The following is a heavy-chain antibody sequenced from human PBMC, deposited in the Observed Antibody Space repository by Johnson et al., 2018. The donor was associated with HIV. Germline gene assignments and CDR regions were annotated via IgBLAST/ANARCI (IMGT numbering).Heavy chain of an antibody. CDR2: IKSKTDGGTT. CDR3: TTGISWFGAITFDI. V-gene: IGHV3-15*01. Sequence: EVQVVESGGGLVQPGGSLRLSCAASGFTFSDAWMSWVRQAPGKGLEWVGRIKSKTDGGTTDYAAPVKGRFTISRDDSKATLYLQMNSLKTEDTAVYYCTTGISWFGAITFDICGQGTMVTVSS. CDR1: GFTFSDAW. D-gene: IGHD3-10*01. J-gene: IGHJ3*02.